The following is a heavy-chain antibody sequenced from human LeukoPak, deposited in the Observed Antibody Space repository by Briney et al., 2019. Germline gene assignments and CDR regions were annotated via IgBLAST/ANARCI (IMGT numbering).Heavy chain of an antibody. Sequence: GGSLRLSCAASGFTFSSYAMSWVRQAPGKGLEWVSGISGSGGSMYYADSVKGRFTISRDNSKNTLNLQMNSLRAEDTAVYYCAKDRLRVWFDPWGQGTLVTVSS. CDR2: ISGSGGSM. J-gene: IGHJ5*02. V-gene: IGHV3-23*01. D-gene: IGHD4-17*01. CDR1: GFTFSSYA. CDR3: AKDRLRVWFDP.